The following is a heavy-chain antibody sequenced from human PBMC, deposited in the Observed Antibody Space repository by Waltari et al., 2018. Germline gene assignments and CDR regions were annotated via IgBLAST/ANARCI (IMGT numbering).Heavy chain of an antibody. V-gene: IGHV4-34*01. J-gene: IGHJ5*02. Sequence: QVQLQQWGAGLLKPSETLSLTCAVYGGSFSGYYWSWIRQRPGKGLEWIGEINHSGSTNYNPSLKSRVTISVDTSKNQFSLKLSSVTAADTAVYYCARGLQGTIFGAASNWFDPWGQGTLVTVSS. D-gene: IGHD3-3*01. CDR3: ARGLQGTIFGAASNWFDP. CDR1: GGSFSGYY. CDR2: INHSGST.